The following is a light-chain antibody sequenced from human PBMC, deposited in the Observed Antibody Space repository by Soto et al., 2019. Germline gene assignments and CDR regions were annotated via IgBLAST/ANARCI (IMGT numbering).Light chain of an antibody. CDR2: GAS. CDR1: QSVSAN. Sequence: EIVMTQSPATLPVSPGERATLSCRASQSVSANLAWYQQKPGQAPRLLIYGASTRATGMPARFSGSGSGTEFTLTISSLQSEDFAVYYCQQYSKWPQTFGQGTKVDIK. CDR3: QQYSKWPQT. J-gene: IGKJ1*01. V-gene: IGKV3-15*01.